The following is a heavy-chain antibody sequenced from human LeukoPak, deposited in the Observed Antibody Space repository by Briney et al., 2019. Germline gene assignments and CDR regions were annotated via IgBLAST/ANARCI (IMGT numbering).Heavy chain of an antibody. CDR1: GYSISNGYY. D-gene: IGHD3-3*01. CDR2: IYHRGST. Sequence: SETLSLTCSVSGYSISNGYYWGWIRQPPGKGLEWVGSIYHRGSTYYNPSLRSRVTISLDRSKKKLSLKLTSVTAADTAVYFCARGAEYYAIWRGYAGYSDYWGQGISVTVSS. J-gene: IGHJ4*02. CDR3: ARGAEYYAIWRGYAGYSDY. V-gene: IGHV4-38-2*02.